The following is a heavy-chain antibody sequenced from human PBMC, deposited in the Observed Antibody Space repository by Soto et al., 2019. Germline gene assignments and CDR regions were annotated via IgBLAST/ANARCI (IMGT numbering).Heavy chain of an antibody. V-gene: IGHV1-18*04. CDR1: TYAFTSYG. CDR3: ARIADCSTTSCSFPSRFHVRGYYYYYGLDV. D-gene: IGHD2-2*01. J-gene: IGHJ6*02. CDR2: ISAYNGNS. Sequence: QVQLVQSGAEVKKPGASVKVTCNASTYAFTSYGITWVRQAPGQGLEWVGWISAYNGNSNYAQKYEGRHTITPDTSTSTAYMELSSLRSDDTAVYYCARIADCSTTSCSFPSRFHVRGYYYYYGLDVWGQGTTVTVSS.